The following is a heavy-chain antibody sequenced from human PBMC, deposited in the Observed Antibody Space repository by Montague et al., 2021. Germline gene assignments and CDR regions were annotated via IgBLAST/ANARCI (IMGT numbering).Heavy chain of an antibody. Sequence: SLRLSCAASGITFSSSVMHWVRQAPGKGLEWVAVITEAGGMRLYADSVKGRFTISRDNSKYTLYLQMNSVRVEDMAVYYCTSKGYASGGADNFDKWGQGALVTVSS. J-gene: IGHJ4*02. D-gene: IGHD2-2*01. CDR1: GITFSSSV. CDR2: ITEAGGMR. CDR3: TSKGYASGGADNFDK. V-gene: IGHV3-30*03.